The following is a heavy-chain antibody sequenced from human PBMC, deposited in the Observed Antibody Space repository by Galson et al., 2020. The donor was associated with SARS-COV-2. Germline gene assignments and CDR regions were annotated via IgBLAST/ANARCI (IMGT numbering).Heavy chain of an antibody. CDR2: INHSGST. J-gene: IGHJ5*02. CDR1: GGSFSGYY. Sequence: SETLSLTCAVYGGSFSGYYWSWIRQPPGKGLEWIGEINHSGSTNYNPSLKSRVTISVDTSKNQFSLKLSSVTAADTAVYYCARGLAVLLWFGDLRGANWFDPWGQGTLVTVSS. D-gene: IGHD3-10*01. V-gene: IGHV4-34*01. CDR3: ARGLAVLLWFGDLRGANWFDP.